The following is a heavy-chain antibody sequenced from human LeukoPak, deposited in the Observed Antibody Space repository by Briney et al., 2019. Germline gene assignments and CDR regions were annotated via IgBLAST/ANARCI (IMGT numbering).Heavy chain of an antibody. CDR1: GGSISSYY. CDR2: IYYSGST. Sequence: PSETLSLTCTVSGGSISSYYWSWIRQPPGKGLERIGYIYYSGSTNYNPSLKSRVTISVDTSKNQFSLKLFSVTAADTAVYYCARSGSGSYYPNYFDYWGQGTLVTVSS. V-gene: IGHV4-59*08. J-gene: IGHJ4*02. D-gene: IGHD3-10*01. CDR3: ARSGSGSYYPNYFDY.